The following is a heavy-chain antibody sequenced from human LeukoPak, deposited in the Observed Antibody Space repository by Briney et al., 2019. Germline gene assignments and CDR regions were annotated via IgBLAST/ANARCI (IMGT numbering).Heavy chain of an antibody. J-gene: IGHJ3*02. CDR3: ARDGGCSREYSYGYRNAFDI. CDR2: IYYSGST. D-gene: IGHD5-18*01. Sequence: KSSETLSLTCTVSGGSISSSSYYWGWIRQPPGKGLEWIGSIYYSGSTNYNPSLKSRVTISVDTSKNQFSLKLSSVTAADTAVYYCARDGGCSREYSYGYRNAFDIWGQGTMVTVSS. CDR1: GGSISSSSYY. V-gene: IGHV4-39*07.